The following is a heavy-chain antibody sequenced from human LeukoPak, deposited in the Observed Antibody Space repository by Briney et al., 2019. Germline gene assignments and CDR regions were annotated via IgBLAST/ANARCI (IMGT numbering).Heavy chain of an antibody. CDR2: ISGSGGST. CDR1: GFIFSSYA. Sequence: PGGSLRLSCAASGFIFSSYAMSWVRQAPGRGVEWVSAISGSGGSTYYADSVKGRFTISRDKSKNTLYLQMNSLRAEDTAVYYCAKHKGLGYFDYWGQGTLVTVSS. V-gene: IGHV3-23*01. CDR3: AKHKGLGYFDY. J-gene: IGHJ4*02.